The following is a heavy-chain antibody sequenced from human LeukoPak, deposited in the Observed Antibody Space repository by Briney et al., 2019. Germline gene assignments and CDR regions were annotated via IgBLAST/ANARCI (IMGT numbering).Heavy chain of an antibody. D-gene: IGHD3-22*01. CDR1: GFTFGSYG. J-gene: IGHJ4*02. CDR2: ISSSSSSI. Sequence: GGSIRLSCAASGFTFGSYGMNWVRQAPGKGLEWLSYISSSSSSIYYADSVKGRFTISRDNAKNSLYLLMNSLRDEDTAVYYCARASRSGYDYWGQGTLVTVAS. CDR3: ARASRSGYDY. V-gene: IGHV3-48*02.